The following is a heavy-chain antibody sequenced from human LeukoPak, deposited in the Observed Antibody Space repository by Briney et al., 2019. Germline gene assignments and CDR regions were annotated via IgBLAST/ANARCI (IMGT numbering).Heavy chain of an antibody. J-gene: IGHJ4*02. CDR3: AKDSVYVLPPPDNFDY. V-gene: IGHV3-30*02. D-gene: IGHD1-14*01. Sequence: PGGSLRLACAASGFTFSSYGMHWVRQAPGKGLEWVAFIRYDGSNKYYADSVKGRFTISRDNSKNTLYLQMNSLRAEDTAVFYCAKDSVYVLPPPDNFDYWGQGTLVTVSS. CDR2: IRYDGSNK. CDR1: GFTFSSYG.